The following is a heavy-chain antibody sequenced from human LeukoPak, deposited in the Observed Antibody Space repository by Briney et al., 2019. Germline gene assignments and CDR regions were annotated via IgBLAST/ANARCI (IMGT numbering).Heavy chain of an antibody. CDR1: GFTFNYAW. Sequence: GGSLRLSCAASGFTFNYAWVSWVRQVPGKGLEWVGQTVSEIDGGTTDYAAPVKGRFTISRDDSKSTLYLQMNSLKIEDTAVYYCTTDEDWNYARKDVWGQGATVIVSS. J-gene: IGHJ6*02. CDR3: TTDEDWNYARKDV. V-gene: IGHV3-15*04. D-gene: IGHD1-7*01. CDR2: TVSEIDGGTT.